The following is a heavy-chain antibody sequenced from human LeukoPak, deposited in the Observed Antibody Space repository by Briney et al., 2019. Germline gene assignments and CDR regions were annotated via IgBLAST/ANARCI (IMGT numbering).Heavy chain of an antibody. J-gene: IGHJ4*02. D-gene: IGHD3-3*01. CDR3: ARVPVLRFLEW. V-gene: IGHV1-18*01. Sequence: ASVKVSCKASDYTFTNYGISWVRQAPGQGLEWMGWISTYNGNTNYAQKLQGRVTMTTDTSTSTAYMELRSLRSDDTAVYYCARVPVLRFLEWWGQGTLVTVSS. CDR1: DYTFTNYG. CDR2: ISTYNGNT.